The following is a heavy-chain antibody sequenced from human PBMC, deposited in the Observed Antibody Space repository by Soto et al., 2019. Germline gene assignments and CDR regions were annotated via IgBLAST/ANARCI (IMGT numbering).Heavy chain of an antibody. Sequence: PSETLSLTCAVSGFSISDAYYWGWIRQPPGKGLEWIGSMSHSGSTYYNPSLKSRVTISKDTSKNQFSLKLTSVTAADTAVYYCARDLVVVVNKYFDYWGQGTLVTVSS. V-gene: IGHV4-38-2*02. CDR3: ARDLVVVVNKYFDY. CDR1: GFSISDAYY. J-gene: IGHJ4*02. D-gene: IGHD3-22*01. CDR2: MSHSGST.